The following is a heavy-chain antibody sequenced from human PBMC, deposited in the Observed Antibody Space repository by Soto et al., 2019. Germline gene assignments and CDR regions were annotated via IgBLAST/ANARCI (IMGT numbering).Heavy chain of an antibody. CDR1: GFTFSSYA. V-gene: IGHV3-30-3*01. J-gene: IGHJ4*02. CDR2: ISYDGSNK. Sequence: GGSLRLSCAASGFTFSSYAMHWVRQAPGKGLEWVAVISYDGSNKYYADSVKGRFTISRDNSKNTLYLQMNSLRAEDTAVYYCARDDLWFGELSGGYFDYWGQGTLVTVSS. CDR3: ARDDLWFGELSGGYFDY. D-gene: IGHD3-10*01.